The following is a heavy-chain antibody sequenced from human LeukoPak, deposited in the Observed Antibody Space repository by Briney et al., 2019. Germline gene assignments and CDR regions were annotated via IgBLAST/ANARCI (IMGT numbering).Heavy chain of an antibody. CDR2: ISYDGSNK. Sequence: GGSLRLSCAASGFTFSSYGMHWVRQAPGKGLEWVAVISYDGSNKYYADSVKGPFTISRDNSKNTLYLQMNSLRAEDTAVYYCANNGVSPNYYYGMNVWGQGTTVTVSS. V-gene: IGHV3-30*18. CDR3: ANNGVSPNYYYGMNV. D-gene: IGHD2-8*01. J-gene: IGHJ6*02. CDR1: GFTFSSYG.